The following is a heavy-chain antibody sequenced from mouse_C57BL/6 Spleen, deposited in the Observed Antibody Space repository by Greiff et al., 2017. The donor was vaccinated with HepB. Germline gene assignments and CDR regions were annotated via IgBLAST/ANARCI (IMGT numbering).Heavy chain of an antibody. CDR3: ARKSNWEGGFAY. V-gene: IGHV1-26*01. D-gene: IGHD4-1*01. J-gene: IGHJ3*01. CDR1: GYTFTDYY. Sequence: EVQLQQSGPELVKPGASVKISCKASGYTFTDYYMNWVKQSHGKSLEWIGDINPNNGGTSYNQKFKGKATLTVDKSSSTAYMELRSLTSEDSAVYYWARKSNWEGGFAYWGQGTLVTVSA. CDR2: INPNNGGT.